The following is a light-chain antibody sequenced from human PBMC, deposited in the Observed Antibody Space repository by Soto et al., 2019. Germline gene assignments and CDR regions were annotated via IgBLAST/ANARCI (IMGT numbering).Light chain of an antibody. Sequence: DIQMTQSPSTLSASVGDTVTITCRASQSISSWLAWYQQKPGKAPKLLIYDASTLESGVPSRFSGSGSGREFILTISSLQPDDFATYYYQQYQSYLYTVGQGTKVDIK. CDR3: QQYQSYLYT. J-gene: IGKJ2*01. CDR2: DAS. CDR1: QSISSW. V-gene: IGKV1-5*01.